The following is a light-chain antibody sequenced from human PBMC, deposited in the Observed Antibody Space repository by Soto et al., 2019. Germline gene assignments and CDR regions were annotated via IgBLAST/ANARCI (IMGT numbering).Light chain of an antibody. V-gene: IGKV3-20*01. J-gene: IGKJ4*01. CDR1: QSIIT. Sequence: EFELTQSPGTLSLSPGERATLSCRASQSIITLAWYKQKPGRAPRLLIFGVSRRATGIPARFSGSGSGTDFTLTITRLEPEDFAVYYCQEYGRLPLTFGGGTKVDIK. CDR2: GVS. CDR3: QEYGRLPLT.